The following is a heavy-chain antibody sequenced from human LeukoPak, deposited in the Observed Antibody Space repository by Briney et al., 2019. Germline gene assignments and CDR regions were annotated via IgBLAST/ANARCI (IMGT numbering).Heavy chain of an antibody. V-gene: IGHV4-34*08. D-gene: IGHD3-9*01. CDR2: INHSGST. CDR3: AGQIRIYDILTGYYSHWFDP. CDR1: GFTFSSYS. J-gene: IGHJ5*02. Sequence: GSLRLSCAASGFTFSSYSMNWVRQPPGKGLEWIGEINHSGSTNYNPSLKSRVTISVDTSKNQFSLKLSSVTAADTAVYYCAGQIRIYDILTGYYSHWFDPWGQGTLVTVSS.